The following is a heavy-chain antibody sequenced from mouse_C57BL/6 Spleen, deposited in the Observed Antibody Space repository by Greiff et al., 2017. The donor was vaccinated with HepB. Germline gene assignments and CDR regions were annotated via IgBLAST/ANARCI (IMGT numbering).Heavy chain of an antibody. J-gene: IGHJ4*01. CDR3: ARSGFYYGSSYYYAMDY. CDR2: IDPSDSYT. D-gene: IGHD1-1*01. CDR1: GYTFTSYW. Sequence: QVQLKQPGAELVRPGTSVKLSCKASGYTFTSYWMHWVKQRPGQGLEWIGVIDPSDSYTNYNQKFKGKATLTVDTSSSTAYMQLSSLTSEDSAVYYCARSGFYYGSSYYYAMDYWGQGTSVTVSS. V-gene: IGHV1-59*01.